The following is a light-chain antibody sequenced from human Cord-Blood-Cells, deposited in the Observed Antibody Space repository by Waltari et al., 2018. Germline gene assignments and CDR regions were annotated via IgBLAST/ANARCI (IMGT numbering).Light chain of an antibody. CDR3: SSYTSSSTWV. V-gene: IGLV2-14*01. CDR2: DVS. CDR1: SRDVGGYNY. Sequence: QSALTQPASVSGSPGQSITISCPGTSRDVGGYNYVPWYQQHPGKAPKLMIYDVSKRPSGVSNRFSGSKSGNTASLTISGLQAEDEADYYCSSYTSSSTWVFGGGTKLTVL. J-gene: IGLJ3*02.